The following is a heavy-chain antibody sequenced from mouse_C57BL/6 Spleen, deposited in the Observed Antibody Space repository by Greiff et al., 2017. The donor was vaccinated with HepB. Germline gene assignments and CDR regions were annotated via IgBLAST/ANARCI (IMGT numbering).Heavy chain of an antibody. CDR3: TTRGYGSSYDAMDY. CDR2: IDPENGDT. J-gene: IGHJ4*01. CDR1: GFNIKDDY. D-gene: IGHD1-1*01. Sequence: VQLQQSGAELVRPGASVKLSCTASGFNIKDDYMHWVKQRPEQGLEWIGWIDPENGDTEYASKFQGKATITADKSSNTAYLQLSSLTSEDTAVYYCTTRGYGSSYDAMDYWGQGTSVTVSS. V-gene: IGHV14-4*01.